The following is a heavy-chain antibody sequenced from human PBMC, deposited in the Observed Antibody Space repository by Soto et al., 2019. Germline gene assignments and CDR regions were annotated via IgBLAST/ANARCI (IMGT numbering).Heavy chain of an antibody. CDR3: AGGALYSSSWYGRNWFDP. CDR2: IIPILGIA. D-gene: IGHD6-13*01. J-gene: IGHJ5*02. Sequence: QVQLVQSGAEVKKPGSSVKVSCKASGGTFSSYTISWVRQAPGQGLEWMGRIIPILGIANYAQKFQGRVTITANKPTSTAYMELSSLRSEDTAVYYCAGGALYSSSWYGRNWFDPWGQGTLVTVSS. V-gene: IGHV1-69*02. CDR1: GGTFSSYT.